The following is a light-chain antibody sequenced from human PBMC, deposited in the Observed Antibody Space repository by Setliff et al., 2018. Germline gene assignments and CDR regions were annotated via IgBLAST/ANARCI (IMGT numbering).Light chain of an antibody. J-gene: IGLJ1*01. CDR3: SSYTSLSTRV. Sequence: QSALTQPASVSGSPGQSITISCTGTSSEVGDYKYVSWYQQLPGKAPKLIIFEVSNRPSGIPNRFSGSKSGNTASLSISGLQAEDEADYYCSSYTSLSTRVFGTGTKVTVL. CDR1: SSEVGDYKY. V-gene: IGLV2-14*01. CDR2: EVS.